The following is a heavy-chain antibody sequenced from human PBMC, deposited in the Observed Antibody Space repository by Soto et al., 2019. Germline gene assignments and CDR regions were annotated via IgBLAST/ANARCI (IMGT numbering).Heavy chain of an antibody. CDR2: MNPNSGDT. J-gene: IGHJ6*02. D-gene: IGHD3-10*01. Sequence: QVQLVQSGAEVKKPGASVKVSCKTSGYTFSTYDINWVRQAPGQGLEWMGWMNPNSGDTGYAQKFLGRLTMTRDSSIRTVYMELSSLSSEDTAVYYCARGNYYGSGSYQDFFNFYALDVWGQGTTVTVSS. CDR3: ARGNYYGSGSYQDFFNFYALDV. CDR1: GYTFSTYD. V-gene: IGHV1-8*01.